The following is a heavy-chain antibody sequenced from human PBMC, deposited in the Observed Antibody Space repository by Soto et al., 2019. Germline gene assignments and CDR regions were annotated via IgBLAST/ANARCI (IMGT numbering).Heavy chain of an antibody. J-gene: IGHJ6*02. CDR1: GGSISSGDYY. CDR3: ARVSYCSSPRYYYYGMDV. D-gene: IGHD6-6*01. CDR2: IYNSGST. V-gene: IGHV4-31*03. Sequence: QVQLQESGPGLVKPSQTLSLTCTVPGGSISSGDYYWSWIRQHPGKGLEWIGHIYNSGSTYYNPSIKNRVTISVDTSKNPFYLTLNSVTAADTAVYYCARVSYCSSPRYYYYGMDVWGQGTTVTVSS.